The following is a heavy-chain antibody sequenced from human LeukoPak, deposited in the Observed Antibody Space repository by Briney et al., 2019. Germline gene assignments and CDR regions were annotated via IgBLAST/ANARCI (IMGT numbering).Heavy chain of an antibody. CDR1: GGSFSGYY. CDR2: IYYSGST. CDR3: ARNDYGDYHWFDP. V-gene: IGHV4-59*01. D-gene: IGHD4-17*01. J-gene: IGHJ5*02. Sequence: SETLSLTCTVSGGSFSGYYWSWFRQPPGKGREWIGYIYYSGSTNYNPSLKSRVTISIDTSKSQFSLTLSSVTAADTAVYYCARNDYGDYHWFDPWGQGTLVTVSS.